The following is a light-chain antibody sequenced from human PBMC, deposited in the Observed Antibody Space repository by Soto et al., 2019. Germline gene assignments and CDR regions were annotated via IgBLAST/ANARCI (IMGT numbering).Light chain of an antibody. CDR1: QSVSSN. V-gene: IGKV3-15*01. J-gene: IGKJ4*01. Sequence: EIVMTQSPATPSVSPGERATLSCRASQSVSSNLAWYQQKPGQAPRLLIYGASTRATGIPARFSGSGSGTEFTLTISSLQSVDFATYYCQQYDYWPPVTFGGGTKVAIK. CDR2: GAS. CDR3: QQYDYWPPVT.